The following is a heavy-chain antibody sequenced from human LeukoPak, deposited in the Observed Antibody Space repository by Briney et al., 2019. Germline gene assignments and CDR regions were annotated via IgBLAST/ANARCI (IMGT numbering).Heavy chain of an antibody. V-gene: IGHV3-49*04. D-gene: IGHD3-22*01. CDR2: IRSKAYGGTT. J-gene: IGHJ4*02. CDR3: ASRDYYDSSGYYLLFAY. Sequence: PGGSLRLSCIGSGFTFGDYGMSWVRQAPGKGLEWVGFIRSKAYGGTTEYAASVKGRFTISRDDSRSIAYLQMNSLKTEDTAVYYCASRDYYDSSGYYLLFAYWGQGTLVTVTS. CDR1: GFTFGDYG.